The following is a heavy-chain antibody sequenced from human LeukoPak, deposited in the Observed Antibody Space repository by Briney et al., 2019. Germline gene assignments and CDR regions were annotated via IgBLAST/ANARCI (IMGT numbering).Heavy chain of an antibody. CDR2: VYYTGNT. J-gene: IGHJ5*02. CDR3: ARANEWGNWFEP. Sequence: SETLSLTCTVSGGSISSYYWSWIRQTPGKGLEWVGFVYYTGNTNYSTSLESRVTLSVDTSMNQFSLKLRSVTAADTAVYYGARANEWGNWFEPWGRGTLVTVSS. V-gene: IGHV4-59*01. D-gene: IGHD1-26*01. CDR1: GGSISSYY.